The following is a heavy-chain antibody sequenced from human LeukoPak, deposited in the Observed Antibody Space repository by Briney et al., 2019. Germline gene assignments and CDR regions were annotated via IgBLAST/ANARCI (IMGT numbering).Heavy chain of an antibody. CDR3: ARLMAYCSGGSCYPPYYYYGMDV. D-gene: IGHD2-15*01. J-gene: IGHJ6*02. CDR1: GFTISNAW. Sequence: GGSLRLSCAASGFTISNAWMNWVRQAPGKGLEWVSYISSSSTKYYADSVMGRFTISRDNAKNSLYLQMNSLRDEDTAVYYCARLMAYCSGGSCYPPYYYYGMDVWGQGTTVTVSS. CDR2: ISSSSTK. V-gene: IGHV3-69-1*01.